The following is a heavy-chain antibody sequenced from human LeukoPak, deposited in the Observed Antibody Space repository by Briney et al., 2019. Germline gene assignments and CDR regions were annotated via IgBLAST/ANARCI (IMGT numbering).Heavy chain of an antibody. CDR3: ARAGIVGAGGYFDY. Sequence: ASVKVSCTASGYTFTGYYMHWVRQAPGQGLEWMGWINPNSGGTNYAQKFQGRVTMTRDTSISTAYMELSRLRSDDTAVYYCARAGIVGAGGYFDYWGQGTLVTVSS. CDR2: INPNSGGT. CDR1: GYTFTGYY. J-gene: IGHJ4*02. V-gene: IGHV1-2*02. D-gene: IGHD1-26*01.